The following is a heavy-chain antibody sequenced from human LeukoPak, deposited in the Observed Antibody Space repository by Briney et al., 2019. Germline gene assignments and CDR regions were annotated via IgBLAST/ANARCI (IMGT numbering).Heavy chain of an antibody. CDR3: AKKVVVGATSPYSDFQD. CDR1: GFTFSSYS. J-gene: IGHJ1*01. Sequence: GGSLRLSCAASGFTFSSYSMNWVRQAPGKGLEWVSAISGSGVTTHYAGSVKGRFSISRDNSKNTLYLQMNSLRAEDTALYYCAKKVVVGATSPYSDFQDWGQGTLVTVSS. D-gene: IGHD1-26*01. CDR2: ISGSGVTT. V-gene: IGHV3-23*01.